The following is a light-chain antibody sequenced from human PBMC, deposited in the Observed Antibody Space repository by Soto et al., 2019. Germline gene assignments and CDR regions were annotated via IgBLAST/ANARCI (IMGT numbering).Light chain of an antibody. V-gene: IGLV2-11*01. CDR2: DAS. Sequence: QSVLTQPRSVSGSPGQSVTISCTGTSSDVGGYNYVSWYQQHPGKAPKLMIYDASKRPSGVPDRFSGFKSGNTASLTISGLQAEDEADYSCCSHAGTYIYGFGTGTKVTVL. CDR1: SSDVGGYNY. CDR3: CSHAGTYIYG. J-gene: IGLJ1*01.